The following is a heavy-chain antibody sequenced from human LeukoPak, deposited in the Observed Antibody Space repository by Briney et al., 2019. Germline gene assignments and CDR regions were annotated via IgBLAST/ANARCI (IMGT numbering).Heavy chain of an antibody. D-gene: IGHD3-22*01. J-gene: IGHJ3*02. CDR1: GGSISSYY. V-gene: IGHV4-59*01. Sequence: PSETLSLTCTVSGGSISSYYWSWIRQPPGKGLEWMAYLNYSGSTNYNPSLKSRVTISVDTSKNQFSLKLSSVTAADTAVYYCARGGDSSGYYEADAFDIWGQGTMVTVSS. CDR3: ARGGDSSGYYEADAFDI. CDR2: LNYSGST.